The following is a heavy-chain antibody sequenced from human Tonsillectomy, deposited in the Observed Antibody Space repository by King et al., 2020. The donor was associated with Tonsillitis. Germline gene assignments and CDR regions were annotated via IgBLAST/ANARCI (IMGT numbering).Heavy chain of an antibody. CDR1: GGSISNYY. Sequence: VQLQESSPRLVKPSETLSLTCTVSGGSISNYYWNWIRQPPGKGLEWIGYIYYSSNTNYNPSLKSRVTISVDTSKKQFSLKLISVTTADTAVYYCARSGILDGPPDYWGQGTLVTVSS. J-gene: IGHJ4*02. CDR3: ARSGILDGPPDY. CDR2: IYYSSNT. V-gene: IGHV4-59*01. D-gene: IGHD1-1*01.